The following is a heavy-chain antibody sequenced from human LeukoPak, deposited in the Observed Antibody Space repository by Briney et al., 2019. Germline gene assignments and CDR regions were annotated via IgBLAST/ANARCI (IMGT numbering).Heavy chain of an antibody. CDR2: IIPIFGTA. CDR1: GGTFSTYA. D-gene: IGHD3-10*01. J-gene: IGHJ6*04. Sequence: GSSVKVSCRASGGTFSTYAINWVRQAPGQGLEGMGGIIPIFGTANYAQRFQGRVTITADKSTTTAYMDLSSLRSEDTAVYYCARSRADYYHYYGMDVWGKGTTVTVSS. CDR3: ARSRADYYHYYGMDV. V-gene: IGHV1-69*06.